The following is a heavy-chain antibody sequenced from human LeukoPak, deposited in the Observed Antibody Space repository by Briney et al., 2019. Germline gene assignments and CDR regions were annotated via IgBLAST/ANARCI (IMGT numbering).Heavy chain of an antibody. CDR3: AKRGGSLYYFDY. V-gene: IGHV3-23*01. J-gene: IGHJ4*02. CDR2: ISGSGGST. D-gene: IGHD3-10*01. CDR1: TFTVSSYA. Sequence: GGSLRLSCAASTFTVSSYAISWVRQAPGKGLEWVSAISGSGGSTYYADSVKGRFTISRDNSKNTLYLQMNSLRAEDTAVYYCAKRGGSLYYFDYWGQGTLVTVSS.